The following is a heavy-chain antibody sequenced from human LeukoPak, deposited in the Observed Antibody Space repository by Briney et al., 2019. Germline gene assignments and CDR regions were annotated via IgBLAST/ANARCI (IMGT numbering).Heavy chain of an antibody. J-gene: IGHJ4*02. D-gene: IGHD2-15*01. V-gene: IGHV3-13*01. CDR2: IGTAGDT. CDR3: ARDGGAGLDY. Sequence: GGSLRLSCAASGFTFSNYDMHWVRQATGKGLEWVSAIGTAGDTYYSGSVKGRFTISRENAKNSLYLQMNSLRAEDMAVYYCARDGGAGLDYWGQGTLVTVSS. CDR1: GFTFSNYD.